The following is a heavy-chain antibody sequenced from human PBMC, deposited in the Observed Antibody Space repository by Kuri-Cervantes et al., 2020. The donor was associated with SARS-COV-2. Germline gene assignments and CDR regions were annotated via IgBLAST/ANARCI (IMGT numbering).Heavy chain of an antibody. Sequence: GGSLRLSCVVSGFTFSGYGMHWVRQAPGKGLEWVAVISYDGSNKYYADSVKGRFTISRDNSKNTLYLRMNSLRAEDTAVYYCARSIAVAGPIDYWGQGTLVTVSS. J-gene: IGHJ4*02. V-gene: IGHV3-30*03. CDR2: ISYDGSNK. D-gene: IGHD6-19*01. CDR3: ARSIAVAGPIDY. CDR1: GFTFSGYG.